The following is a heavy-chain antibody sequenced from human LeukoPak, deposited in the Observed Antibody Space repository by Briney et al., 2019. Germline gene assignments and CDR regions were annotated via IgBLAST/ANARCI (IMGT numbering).Heavy chain of an antibody. CDR3: AARQRYCVSTSCYKKGDYVGMTFGIEC. CDR1: GFTFSTYS. J-gene: IGHJ4*02. CDR2: ISSSSSYI. D-gene: IGHD2-2*02. V-gene: IGHV3-21*01. Sequence: PGGSLRLSCAASGFTFSTYSMNWVRQAPGKGLEWVSSISSSSSYIYYADSVKGRFTISRDNAKKSLYLQMNSLRAEDTAVYYCAARQRYCVSTSCYKKGDYVGMTFGIECWGQGTLVTVSS.